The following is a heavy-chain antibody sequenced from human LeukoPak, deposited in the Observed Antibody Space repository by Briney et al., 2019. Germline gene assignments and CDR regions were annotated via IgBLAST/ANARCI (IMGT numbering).Heavy chain of an antibody. CDR3: ARGYYDSSGYLPLDS. D-gene: IGHD3-22*01. V-gene: IGHV4-34*01. J-gene: IGHJ4*02. Sequence: SETLSLTCAVYGGSFSGYYWSWIRQTPRKGLEWIGEINHSGSTNYNPSLKSRVTISIDTSKNQFSLKLNSVTAADTAVYYCARGYYDSSGYLPLDSWGQGTLVTVAS. CDR2: INHSGST. CDR1: GGSFSGYY.